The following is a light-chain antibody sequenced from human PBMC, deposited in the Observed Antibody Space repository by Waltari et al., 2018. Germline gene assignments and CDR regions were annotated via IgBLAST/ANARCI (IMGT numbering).Light chain of an antibody. CDR3: AAWDDSLTGRV. V-gene: IGLV1-47*01. CDR2: TDN. J-gene: IGLJ3*02. Sequence: QSVLTQPSSASGTPGQRVTISCSGSSSNIGSNYVYWYQQLPGTAPKRLSHTDNQRPSGVPDRFSASKSGASASLAISGLRSDDEADYYCAAWDDSLTGRVFGGGTKLTVL. CDR1: SSNIGSNY.